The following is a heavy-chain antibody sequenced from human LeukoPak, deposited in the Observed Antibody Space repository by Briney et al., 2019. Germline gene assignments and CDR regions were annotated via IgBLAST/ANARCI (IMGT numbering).Heavy chain of an antibody. CDR2: IYYTGAT. D-gene: IGHD5-18*01. CDR3: ARAGYSYGTGYYFDY. V-gene: IGHV4-59*01. Sequence: PSETLSLTCTVSGGSISSYYWSWIRLPPGKGLEWIGYIYYTGATYYNPSLKSRVAISLDTSKNQFSLKLSSVTAADAAVYYCARAGYSYGTGYYFDYWGQGALVTVSS. J-gene: IGHJ4*02. CDR1: GGSISSYY.